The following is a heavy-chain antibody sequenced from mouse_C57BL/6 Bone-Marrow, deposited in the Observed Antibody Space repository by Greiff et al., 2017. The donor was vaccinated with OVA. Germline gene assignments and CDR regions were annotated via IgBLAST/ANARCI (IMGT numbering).Heavy chain of an antibody. CDR1: GYTFTSYG. D-gene: IGHD1-1*01. CDR3: AREGGSGHWYFDV. V-gene: IGHV1-81*01. CDR2: IYPRSGNT. J-gene: IGHJ1*03. Sequence: VQLQQSGAELVRPGASVKLSCKASGYTFTSYGISWVKQRTGQGLEWIGEIYPRSGNTYYNEKFKGKATLTADKSSSTAYMELRSLTSDDSAVYFCAREGGSGHWYFDVWGTGTTVTVSS.